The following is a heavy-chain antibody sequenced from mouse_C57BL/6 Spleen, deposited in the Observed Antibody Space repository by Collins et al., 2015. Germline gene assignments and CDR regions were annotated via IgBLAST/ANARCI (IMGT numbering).Heavy chain of an antibody. CDR2: ISYGGSN. CDR1: GYSITSGYY. Sequence: DVQLQESGPGLVKPSQSLSLTCSVTGYSITSGYYWNWIRQFPGNKLEWMGYISYGGSNNYNPSLKNRISITRDTSKNQFFLKLNSVTTEDTATYYCARGMITTAMDYWGQGTSVTVSS. J-gene: IGHJ4*01. D-gene: IGHD2-4*01. V-gene: IGHV3-6*02. CDR3: ARGMITTAMDY.